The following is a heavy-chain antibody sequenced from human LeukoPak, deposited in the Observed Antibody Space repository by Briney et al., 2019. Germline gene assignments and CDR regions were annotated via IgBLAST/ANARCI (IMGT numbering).Heavy chain of an antibody. D-gene: IGHD4-11*01. CDR2: INHSVST. V-gene: IGHV4-34*01. CDR1: GGSFSGYS. Sequence: PSETLSLTCAVYGGSFSGYSWSWIRQPPGKGLEWIGEINHSVSTNYNPSLKSRVTISVDTSKNQFSLKLTSVTAAETAVYYCARVARWIYSNYGVWFDPWGQGTLVTVSS. J-gene: IGHJ5*02. CDR3: ARVARWIYSNYGVWFDP.